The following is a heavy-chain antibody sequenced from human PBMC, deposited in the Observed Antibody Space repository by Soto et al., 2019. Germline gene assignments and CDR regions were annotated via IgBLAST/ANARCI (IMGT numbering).Heavy chain of an antibody. V-gene: IGHV3-7*01. CDR3: VKAWYNDVWGYYFDY. Sequence: EVQLVESGGGLVQPGGSLRLSCAASGFTFSSYWMTWVRQAPGKGLEWVANIKEDGSGKYYVDSVKGRFTISRDNTKKSLYLQLNSLRAEDTATYYCVKAWYNDVWGYYFDYWGQGTLVTVSS. CDR1: GFTFSSYW. D-gene: IGHD3-10*02. J-gene: IGHJ4*02. CDR2: IKEDGSGK.